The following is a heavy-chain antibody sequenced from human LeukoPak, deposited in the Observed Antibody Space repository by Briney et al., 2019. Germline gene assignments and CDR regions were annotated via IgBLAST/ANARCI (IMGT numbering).Heavy chain of an antibody. D-gene: IGHD3-22*01. CDR2: IYYSGDT. V-gene: IGHV4-61*01. CDR3: ARDSYDTSGYFLV. J-gene: IGHJ4*02. Sequence: KSSETLSLTCSVSGGSVSSGSYYWSWIRQPPGKGLEWIGDIYYSGDTNYNPSLKSRVTISVDTSKNQFSLKLSSVTAADTAVYYCARDSYDTSGYFLVWGQGTLVTVSS. CDR1: GGSVSSGSYY.